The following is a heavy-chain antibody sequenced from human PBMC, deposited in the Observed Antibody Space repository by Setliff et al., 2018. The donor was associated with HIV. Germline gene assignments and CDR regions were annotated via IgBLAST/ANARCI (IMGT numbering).Heavy chain of an antibody. CDR1: GFIFSNYE. V-gene: IGHV3-21*04. Sequence: PGGSLRLSCAASGFIFSNYEMNWVRQAPGKGLEWVSSISSSSTYTFYADSAKGRFIISRDNSQNTLYLQMNSLRADDTAIYYCAKGFRPVDTALVSGPTYWGQGIRVTVSS. J-gene: IGHJ4*02. D-gene: IGHD5-18*01. CDR2: ISSSSTYT. CDR3: AKGFRPVDTALVSGPTY.